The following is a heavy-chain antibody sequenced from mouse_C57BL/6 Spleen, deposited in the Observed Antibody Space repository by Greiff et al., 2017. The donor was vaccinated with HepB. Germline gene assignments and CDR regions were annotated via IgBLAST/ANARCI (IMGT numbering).Heavy chain of an antibody. Sequence: VQLQQPGAELVRPGSSVKLSCKASGYTFTSYWMHWVKQRPIQGLEWIGNIDPSDSETHYNQKFKDKATLTVDKSSSTAYMQLSSLTSEDSAVYYCARGDYDRRDYFDYWGQGTTLTVSS. CDR2: IDPSDSET. J-gene: IGHJ2*01. D-gene: IGHD2-4*01. CDR1: GYTFTSYW. V-gene: IGHV1-52*01. CDR3: ARGDYDRRDYFDY.